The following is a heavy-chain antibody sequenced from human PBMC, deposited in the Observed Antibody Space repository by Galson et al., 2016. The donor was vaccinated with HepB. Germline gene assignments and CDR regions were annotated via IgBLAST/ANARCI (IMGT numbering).Heavy chain of an antibody. D-gene: IGHD6-19*01. Sequence: SLRLSCAASGFNFRHYWMSWVRQAPGKGLEYVATIKDDGSEKYYMDSVRGRFSISRDNARNSLYLQLNSLRAEDTAVYYCAKRDSSGWTNDDAFDVWGQGQWSPSLQ. V-gene: IGHV3-7*03. CDR1: GFNFRHYW. CDR3: AKRDSSGWTNDDAFDV. CDR2: IKDDGSEK. J-gene: IGHJ3*01.